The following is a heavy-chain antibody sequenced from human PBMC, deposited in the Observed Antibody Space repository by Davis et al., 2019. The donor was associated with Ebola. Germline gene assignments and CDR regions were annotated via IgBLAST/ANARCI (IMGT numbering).Heavy chain of an antibody. V-gene: IGHV3-23*01. D-gene: IGHD3-10*01. CDR1: GFTFSDYG. Sequence: GESLKISCIASGFTFSDYGMSWVRQAPEKGLEWVSGISGGGDSTYYADSVQGRFTISRDNSKSTLFLQMNSLRADDTAVYYCTRGENDGSGNYVGDYWGQGTLVTVSS. J-gene: IGHJ4*02. CDR2: ISGGGDST. CDR3: TRGENDGSGNYVGDY.